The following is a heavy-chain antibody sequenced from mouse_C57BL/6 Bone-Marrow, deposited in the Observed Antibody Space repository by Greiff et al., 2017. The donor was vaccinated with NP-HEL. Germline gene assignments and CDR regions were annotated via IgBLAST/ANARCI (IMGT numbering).Heavy chain of an antibody. CDR3: TSTLYRYYFDY. J-gene: IGHJ2*01. V-gene: IGHV1-15*01. CDR2: IDPETGGT. Sequence: QVQLQQSGAELVRPGASVTLSCKASGYTFTDYEMHWVKQTPVHGLEWIGAIDPETGGTAYNQKFKGKAILTADKSSSTAYMELRSLTSEDSAVYYCTSTLYRYYFDYWGQGTTLTVSS. CDR1: GYTFTDYE. D-gene: IGHD2-1*01.